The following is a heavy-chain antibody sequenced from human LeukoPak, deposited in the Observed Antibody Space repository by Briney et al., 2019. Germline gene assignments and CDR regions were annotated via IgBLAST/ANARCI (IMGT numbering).Heavy chain of an antibody. CDR3: ASKVVPAAIYYYYYYYMDV. CDR2: ISSSSSYI. V-gene: IGHV3-21*01. J-gene: IGHJ6*03. CDR1: GFTFSSYS. D-gene: IGHD2-2*01. Sequence: PGGSLRLSCAASGFTFSSYSMNWVRQAPGKGLEWVSSISSSSSYIYYADSVKGRFTISRDNAKNSLYLQMNSLRAEDTAVYYCASKVVPAAIYYYYYYYMDVWGKGTTVTVSS.